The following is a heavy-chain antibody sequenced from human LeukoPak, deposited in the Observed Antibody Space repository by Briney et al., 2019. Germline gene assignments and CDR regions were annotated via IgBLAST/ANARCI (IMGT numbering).Heavy chain of an antibody. CDR3: ARASPFDY. CDR2: IYYSGST. CDR1: GDSITSNNYY. V-gene: IGHV4-30-4*08. Sequence: PSETLSLTCTVSGDSITSNNYYWGWIRQPPGKGLEWIGYIYYSGSTYYNPSLKSRVTISVDTSKNQFSLKLSSVTAADTAVYYCARASPFDYWGQGTLVTVSS. J-gene: IGHJ4*02.